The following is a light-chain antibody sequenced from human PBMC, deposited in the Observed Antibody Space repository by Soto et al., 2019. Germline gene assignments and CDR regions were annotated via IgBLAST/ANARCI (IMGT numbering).Light chain of an antibody. CDR2: RDT. Sequence: SYELTQPLSVSVALGQTARITCGGHNIGSKSVHWYQQRPGQAPVLIIYRDTNRPYGIPERCSGSNSGNTATLTLSRAQVGDEADYCCYAWDNNTLVFGGGTKLTVL. V-gene: IGLV3-9*01. CDR3: YAWDNNTLV. J-gene: IGLJ2*01. CDR1: NIGSKS.